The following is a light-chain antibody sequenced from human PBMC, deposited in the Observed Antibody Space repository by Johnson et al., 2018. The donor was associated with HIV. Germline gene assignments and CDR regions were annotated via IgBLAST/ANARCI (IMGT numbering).Light chain of an antibody. CDR3: GTWDSSLSASYV. Sequence: QSVLTQPPSVSAAPGQKVTISCSGSSSNIGNNYVSWYQQLTGTAPKLLIYENNKRPSGIPDRFSGSKSGPSANLAITVLQPGDEADYYCGTWDSSLSASYVFGTGTKVTVL. V-gene: IGLV1-51*02. CDR2: ENN. CDR1: SSNIGNNY. J-gene: IGLJ1*01.